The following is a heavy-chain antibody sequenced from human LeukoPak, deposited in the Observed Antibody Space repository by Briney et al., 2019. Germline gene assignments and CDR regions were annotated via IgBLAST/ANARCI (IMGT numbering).Heavy chain of an antibody. J-gene: IGHJ6*03. V-gene: IGHV1-8*03. CDR1: GYTFTSYD. CDR3: ARVIARDLYYYYYMDV. Sequence: ASVKVSCKASGYTFTSYDINWVRQATGQGLEWMGWMNPNSGNTGYAQKFQGRVTITRNTSISTAYMELSSLRSEDTAVYYCARVIARDLYYYYYMDVWGKGTTVTVS. D-gene: IGHD2/OR15-2a*01. CDR2: MNPNSGNT.